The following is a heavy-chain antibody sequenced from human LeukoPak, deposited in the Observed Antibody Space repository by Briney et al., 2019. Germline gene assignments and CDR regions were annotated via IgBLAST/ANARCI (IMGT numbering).Heavy chain of an antibody. J-gene: IGHJ4*02. Sequence: PGGSLRLSCSASGFTFSSYAMHWVRQAPGQGLEYVSAISSNGGSTYYADSVKGRFTISRDNSKNTLYLQMNSLRGEDTAVYYCAKEKYRGYSYGSGDYWGQGTLVTVSS. CDR2: ISSNGGST. CDR3: AKEKYRGYSYGSGDY. D-gene: IGHD5-18*01. V-gene: IGHV3-64*04. CDR1: GFTFSSYA.